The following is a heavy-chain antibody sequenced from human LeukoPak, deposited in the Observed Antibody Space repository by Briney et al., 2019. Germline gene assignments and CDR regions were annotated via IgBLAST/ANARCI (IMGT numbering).Heavy chain of an antibody. CDR2: IDHSGAT. V-gene: IGHV4-34*01. CDR1: GGSFSGYY. CDR3: AKARYLSSGS. Sequence: SETLSLTCAVYGGSFSGYYWSWIRQPPGKGLEWIGEIDHSGATNYNPSLKSRVTISLDTSKNQFSLTQSSITAADTAVYYCAKARYLSSGSWGQGTMVTVSS. J-gene: IGHJ3*01. D-gene: IGHD3-22*01.